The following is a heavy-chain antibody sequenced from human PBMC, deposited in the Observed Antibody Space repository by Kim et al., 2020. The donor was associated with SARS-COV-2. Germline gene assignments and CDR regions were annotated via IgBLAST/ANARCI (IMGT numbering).Heavy chain of an antibody. CDR2: ITGSGGII. J-gene: IGHJ4*02. CDR3: AKDKVAGDGVCGLDC. CDR1: GFTFSRYA. V-gene: IGHV3-23*01. Sequence: GGSLRLSCSASGFTFSRYAMAWVRQAPGKGLEWVSSITGSGGIIHYADSVRGRFTISRDNSKNTLFLEMTSLRAEDTAVYYCAKDKVAGDGVCGLDCWGQGTQVTVSS. D-gene: IGHD2-21*02.